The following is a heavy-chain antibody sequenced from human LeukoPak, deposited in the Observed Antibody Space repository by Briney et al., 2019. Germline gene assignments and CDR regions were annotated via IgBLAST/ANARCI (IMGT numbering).Heavy chain of an antibody. D-gene: IGHD2-2*01. CDR3: ARGGAYCSSTSCPTSYFDY. CDR2: INHSGST. J-gene: IGHJ4*02. V-gene: IGHV4-34*01. Sequence: SETLSLTCAVYGVSFSGYYWSWIRQPPGKGLEWIGEINHSGSTNYNPSLKSQVTISVDTSKNQFSLKLSSVTAADTAVYYCARGGAYCSSTSCPTSYFDYWGQGTLVTVSS. CDR1: GVSFSGYY.